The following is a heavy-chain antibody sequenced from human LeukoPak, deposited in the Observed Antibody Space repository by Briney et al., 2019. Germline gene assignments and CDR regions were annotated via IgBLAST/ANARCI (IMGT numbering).Heavy chain of an antibody. CDR3: ARGLYTYYYYYYMDV. V-gene: IGHV1-8*03. D-gene: IGHD4-11*01. CDR1: GYTFTSYD. J-gene: IGHJ6*03. CDR2: MNPNSGNT. Sequence: ASVKVSFKSSGYTFTSYDINWVRQATGQGLEWMGLMNPNSGNTGYAQKFQGRLTITRNTSISTAYMELNSLRSEDTAVYYCARGLYTYYYYYYMDVWGKGTTVTVSS.